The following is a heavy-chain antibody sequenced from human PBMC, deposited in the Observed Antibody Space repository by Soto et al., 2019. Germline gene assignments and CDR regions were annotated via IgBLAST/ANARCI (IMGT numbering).Heavy chain of an antibody. CDR3: ANDPQASYNWFDP. CDR1: VYSFTDFY. D-gene: IGHD3-16*01. J-gene: IGHJ5*02. CDR2: INPQRGNT. Sequence: ASVTVSCKACVYSFTDFYIHWVRPAPAQGLAWMGWINPQRGNTQHEQKFQDRVTLTSDTSISTAYIEVSRLTSDDPAVYYCANDPQASYNWFDPWGQGTLVTVSS. V-gene: IGHV1-2*02.